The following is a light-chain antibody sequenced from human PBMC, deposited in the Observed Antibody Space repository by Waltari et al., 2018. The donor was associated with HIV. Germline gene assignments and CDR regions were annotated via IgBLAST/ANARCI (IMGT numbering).Light chain of an antibody. Sequence: QSVLTQSPSASGTPGQRVTISCSRSGPNIGSNNVHLYQQVPGTAPKLLIYRNNRRPSGVPDRFSGSKSGASASLAISGLQSEDEADYYCAAWDDSLNGPVFGGGTRLTVL. CDR1: GPNIGSNN. V-gene: IGLV1-44*01. CDR2: RNN. J-gene: IGLJ2*01. CDR3: AAWDDSLNGPV.